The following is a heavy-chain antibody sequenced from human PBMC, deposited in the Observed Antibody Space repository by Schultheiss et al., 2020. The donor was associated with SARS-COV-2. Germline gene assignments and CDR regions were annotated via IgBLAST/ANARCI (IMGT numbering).Heavy chain of an antibody. CDR1: GFTFSSYG. Sequence: GGSLRLSCAASGFTFSSYGMHWVRQAPGKGLEWVAVIWYDGSNKYYADSVKGRFTISRDNAKNTLYLQMNSLRAEDTAVYYCARVRGLRVSNYYYYYGMDVWGQGTTVTVSS. J-gene: IGHJ6*02. V-gene: IGHV3-33*08. CDR3: ARVRGLRVSNYYYYYGMDV. D-gene: IGHD5-12*01. CDR2: IWYDGSNK.